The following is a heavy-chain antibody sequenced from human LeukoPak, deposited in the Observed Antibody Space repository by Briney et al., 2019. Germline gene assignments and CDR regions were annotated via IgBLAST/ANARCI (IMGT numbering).Heavy chain of an antibody. J-gene: IGHJ4*02. CDR2: IYYSGST. Sequence: SETLSLTCTVSGGSISSYYWSWIRQPPGKGLERIGYIYYSGSTNYNPSLKSRVTISVDTSKNQFSLKLSSVTAADTAVYYCARASSYDYVWDWGQGTLVTVSS. D-gene: IGHD3-16*01. V-gene: IGHV4-59*01. CDR3: ARASSYDYVWD. CDR1: GGSISSYY.